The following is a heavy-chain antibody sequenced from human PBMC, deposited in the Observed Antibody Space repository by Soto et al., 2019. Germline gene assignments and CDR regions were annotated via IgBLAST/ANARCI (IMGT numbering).Heavy chain of an antibody. CDR1: GDSISSDY. CDR3: ARLTYYYDINGYAFDF. Sequence: SETLSLTCTISGDSISSDYWNWIRQPPGKGLEWIGYIYYSGSTNYNPSLKSRVTISVDRSKNQFSLKLSSVTAADTAVYYCARLTYYYDINGYAFDFWGQGALVTVSS. CDR2: IYYSGST. V-gene: IGHV4-59*08. D-gene: IGHD3-22*01. J-gene: IGHJ4*02.